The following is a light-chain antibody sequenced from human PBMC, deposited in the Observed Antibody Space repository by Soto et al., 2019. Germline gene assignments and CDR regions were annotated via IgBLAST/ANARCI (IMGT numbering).Light chain of an antibody. CDR3: QKYNSAPLT. V-gene: IGKV1-5*01. J-gene: IGKJ4*02. Sequence: DIQMTQSPSTLSASVGYRFTITCRASQSISSWLAWYQQEPGKAPKLLIYDASSLESGVPSRFSGSGSGTDFTLTISSLQPEDVAAYYCQKYNSAPLTFGGGTKVDIK. CDR2: DAS. CDR1: QSISSW.